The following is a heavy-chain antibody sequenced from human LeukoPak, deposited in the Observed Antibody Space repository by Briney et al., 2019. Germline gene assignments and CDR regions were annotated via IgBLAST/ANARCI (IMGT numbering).Heavy chain of an antibody. V-gene: IGHV4-30-4*08. CDR2: IYYSGST. D-gene: IGHD3-10*01. J-gene: IGHJ3*02. CDR3: ARADSFTMGAFDI. Sequence: PSQTLSLTCTVSGDSISSGDYYWRWIRQPPGKGLEWIGYIYYSGSTYYNPSLKSRVTISVDTSKNQLSLKLSSVTAADTAVYYCARADSFTMGAFDIWGQGTMVTVSS. CDR1: GDSISSGDYY.